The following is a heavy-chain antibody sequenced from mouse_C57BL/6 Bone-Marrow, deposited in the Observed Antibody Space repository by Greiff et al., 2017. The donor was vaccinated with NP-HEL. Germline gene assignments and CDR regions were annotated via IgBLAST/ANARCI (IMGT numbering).Heavy chain of an antibody. V-gene: IGHV14-2*01. D-gene: IGHD2-3*01. CDR2: IDPEDGET. CDR1: GFTITDYY. Sequence: VQLQQSGAELVKPGASVKLSCTASGFTITDYYMHWVKQRTGQGLEWIGGIDPEDGETKYTPKFQGKATITADTSSNTAYLQLSSLTSEDTAVYYGAPIYDGYFDVWGTGTTVTVSA. CDR3: APIYDGYFDV. J-gene: IGHJ1*03.